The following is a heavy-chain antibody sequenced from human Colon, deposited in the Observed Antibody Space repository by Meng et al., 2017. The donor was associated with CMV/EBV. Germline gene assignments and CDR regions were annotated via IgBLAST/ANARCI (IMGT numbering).Heavy chain of an antibody. CDR2: IFWDDMN. CDR3: AHTSGSDCATPDCHLRFFDP. CDR1: TSPVS. D-gene: IGHD2-15*01. V-gene: IGHV2-5*02. Sequence: TSPVSVCWIRRPPGKALEWLALIFWDDMNRYNSSLANKLTVTTDTSKNQVVLTMTSMDPVDTATYYCAHTSGSDCATPDCHLRFFDPWGQGTLVTVSS. J-gene: IGHJ5*02.